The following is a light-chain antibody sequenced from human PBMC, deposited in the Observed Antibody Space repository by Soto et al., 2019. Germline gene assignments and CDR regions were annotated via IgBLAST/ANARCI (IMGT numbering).Light chain of an antibody. CDR3: SSYVGNNSYV. Sequence: QSVLTQPPSASGSPGQSVTISCTGTSSDVGGYNYVSWYQHHPGKAPKLTIYEVYKRPSGVPDRFSGSKSGNTAALTVSGLQAEDEADYYCSSYVGNNSYVFGTGTQLTVL. V-gene: IGLV2-8*01. CDR1: SSDVGGYNY. J-gene: IGLJ1*01. CDR2: EVY.